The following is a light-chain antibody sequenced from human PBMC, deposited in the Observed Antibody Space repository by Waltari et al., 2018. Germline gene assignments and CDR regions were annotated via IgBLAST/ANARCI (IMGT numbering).Light chain of an antibody. V-gene: IGKV1-5*03. CDR3: QQYNSYPS. J-gene: IGKJ1*01. Sequence: DIQMTQSPSTLSTSVGARVTITCRASQSISSWLAWYQQKPGKAPKLLIYNASSLKSGVPSRFSGSGSGTEFTLTISSLQPDDFATYYCQQYNSYPSFGQGTKVEIK. CDR2: NAS. CDR1: QSISSW.